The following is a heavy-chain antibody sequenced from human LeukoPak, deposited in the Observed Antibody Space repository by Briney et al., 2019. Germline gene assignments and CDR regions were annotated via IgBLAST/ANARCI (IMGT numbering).Heavy chain of an antibody. CDR1: GGSVGSNSYY. Sequence: SETPSLTCTVSGGSVGSNSYYWSWVRQPPGKGLEWIGFIDYTGSANYNPSLKSRVTISLDTSKNQFSVKVMSVTAADTAVYYCARIPVAKTFDYWGQGTLVTVSS. D-gene: IGHD6-19*01. CDR3: ARIPVAKTFDY. CDR2: IDYTGSA. V-gene: IGHV4-61*01. J-gene: IGHJ4*02.